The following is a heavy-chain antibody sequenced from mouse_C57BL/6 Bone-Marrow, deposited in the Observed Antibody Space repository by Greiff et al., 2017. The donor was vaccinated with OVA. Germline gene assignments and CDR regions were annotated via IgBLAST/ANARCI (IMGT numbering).Heavy chain of an antibody. J-gene: IGHJ3*01. Sequence: VQLQQSGPELVKPGASVKISCKASGYAFSSSWMNWVKQRPGKGLEWIGRIYPGDGDTNYNGKFKGKATLTADKSSSTAYMQLSSLPSEDSAVYFCAGLVGFAYWGQGTLVTVSA. CDR2: IYPGDGDT. CDR1: GYAFSSSW. D-gene: IGHD1-1*02. CDR3: AGLVGFAY. V-gene: IGHV1-82*01.